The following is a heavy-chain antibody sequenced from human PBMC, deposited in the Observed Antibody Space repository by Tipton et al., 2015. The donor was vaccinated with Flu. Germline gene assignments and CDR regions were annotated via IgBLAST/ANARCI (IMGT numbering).Heavy chain of an antibody. CDR1: GFTFSSYP. CDR3: ARHNNWNDYFDY. V-gene: IGHV3-30-3*01. Sequence: AVSGFTFSSYPMHWVRQAPGKGLEWVAVISDDGNRKHYADSAKGRFTISRDNSKNTLYLQMSSLRVEDTAVYYCARHNNWNDYFDYWGQGTLVRVSS. D-gene: IGHD1-1*01. CDR2: ISDDGNRK. J-gene: IGHJ4*02.